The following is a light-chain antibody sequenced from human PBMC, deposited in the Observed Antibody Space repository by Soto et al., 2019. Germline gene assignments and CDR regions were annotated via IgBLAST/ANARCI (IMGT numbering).Light chain of an antibody. Sequence: DIQMTQSPSSVSASVGDRVTITCRASQAIDSWLAWYQQKPGEAPKLLIFTGSLLHSGVPPRFSGSGSGTDFTLNISSLQPEDFATYYCQQTLSFPPTFGQGTKVDIK. CDR3: QQTLSFPPT. CDR1: QAIDSW. CDR2: TGS. J-gene: IGKJ1*01. V-gene: IGKV1-12*01.